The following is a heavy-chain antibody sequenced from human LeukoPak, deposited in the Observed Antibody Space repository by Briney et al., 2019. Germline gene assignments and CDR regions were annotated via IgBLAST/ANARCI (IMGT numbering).Heavy chain of an antibody. J-gene: IGHJ4*02. CDR1: GYSISSGYY. Sequence: SETLSLTCTVSGYSISSGYYWGWIRQPPGKGLEWIGSIYHSGSTYYNPSLKSRVTISVDTSKNQFSLKLSSVTAADTAVYYCARVGASGSDDYWGQGTLVTVSS. V-gene: IGHV4-38-2*02. D-gene: IGHD1-26*01. CDR2: IYHSGST. CDR3: ARVGASGSDDY.